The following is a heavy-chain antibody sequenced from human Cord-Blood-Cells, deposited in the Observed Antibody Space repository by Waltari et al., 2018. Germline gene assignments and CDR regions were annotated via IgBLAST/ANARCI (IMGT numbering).Heavy chain of an antibody. D-gene: IGHD4-17*01. CDR1: GYTYTSYD. CDR3: ARVPVYGGNAFDI. CDR2: MNPNSGNT. J-gene: IGHJ3*02. Sequence: QVQLVQSGAEVKKPGASVTVSCNASGYTYTSYDINWVRPATGQGLEWMGWMNPNSGNTGYAQKFQGRVTITRNTSISTAYMELSSLRSEDTAVYYCARVPVYGGNAFDIWGQGTMVTVSS. V-gene: IGHV1-8*03.